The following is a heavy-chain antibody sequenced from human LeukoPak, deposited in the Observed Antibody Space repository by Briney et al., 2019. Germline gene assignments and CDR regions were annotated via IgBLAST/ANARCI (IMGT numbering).Heavy chain of an antibody. CDR1: GFTFSSYA. D-gene: IGHD5-18*01. V-gene: IGHV3-23*01. CDR2: ISGSGGST. CDR3: AKYSVQLWDNFDY. J-gene: IGHJ4*02. Sequence: PTGGSLRLSCAASGFTFSSYAMSWVRQAPGKWLEWVSAISGSGGSTYYADSVKGRFTISRDNSKNTLYLQMNSLRAEDTAVYYCAKYSVQLWDNFDYWGQGTLVTVSS.